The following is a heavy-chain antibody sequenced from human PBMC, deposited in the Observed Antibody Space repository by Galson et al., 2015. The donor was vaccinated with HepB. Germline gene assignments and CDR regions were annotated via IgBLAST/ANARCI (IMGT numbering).Heavy chain of an antibody. CDR3: AKDITAAIRDFVDY. Sequence: SLRLSCAASGFTFSSYGMHWVRQAPGKGLEWVAVISYDGSYKSYADSVKGRFTISRDNSKNTLYLQMNSLRAEDTAVYYCAKDITAAIRDFVDYWGQGTLVTVSS. V-gene: IGHV3-30*18. D-gene: IGHD2-2*02. CDR1: GFTFSSYG. CDR2: ISYDGSYK. J-gene: IGHJ4*02.